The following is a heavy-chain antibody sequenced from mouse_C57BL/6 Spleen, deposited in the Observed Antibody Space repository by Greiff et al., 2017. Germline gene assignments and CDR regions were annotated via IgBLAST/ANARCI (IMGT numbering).Heavy chain of an antibody. D-gene: IGHD2-4*01. CDR3: TRDQIYYDYDGTFAD. Sequence: EVQLVESGEGLVKPGGSLKLSCAASGFTFSSYAMSWVRQTPEKRLEWVAYISSGGDYIYYADTVKGRFTISRDNARNTLYLQMSSLKSEDTAMYYCTRDQIYYDYDGTFADWGQGTLVTVSA. J-gene: IGHJ3*01. V-gene: IGHV5-9-1*02. CDR1: GFTFSSYA. CDR2: ISSGGDYI.